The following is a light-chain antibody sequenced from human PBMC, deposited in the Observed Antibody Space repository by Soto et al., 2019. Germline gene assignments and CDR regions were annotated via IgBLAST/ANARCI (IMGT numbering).Light chain of an antibody. CDR2: DAS. CDR1: QSISSC. CDR3: QQSNSYPHT. Sequence: DIQMPQSPSALSASDCDRVNITCRASQSISSCLAWYQQKPGKAPKLLIYDASSLETGVPSRFSGSKSGTDFTFSISCLQSEDFATYYCQQSNSYPHTFGRGTKVDIK. J-gene: IGKJ4*01. V-gene: IGKV1-5*01.